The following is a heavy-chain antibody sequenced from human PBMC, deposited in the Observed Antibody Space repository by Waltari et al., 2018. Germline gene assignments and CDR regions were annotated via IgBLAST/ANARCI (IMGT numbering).Heavy chain of an antibody. V-gene: IGHV1-69*14. J-gene: IGHJ4*02. CDR1: GGTFSSYA. Sequence: QVQLVQSGAEVKKPGSSVKVSFKASGGTFSSYAISWVRQAPGQGLEWMGGIIPIFGTANDEQKFQGRVTITADKSTSTAYMELSSLRSEDTAVYYCSGLRSGTPLVNWGQGTLVTVSS. CDR2: IIPIFGTA. D-gene: IGHD1-7*01. CDR3: SGLRSGTPLVN.